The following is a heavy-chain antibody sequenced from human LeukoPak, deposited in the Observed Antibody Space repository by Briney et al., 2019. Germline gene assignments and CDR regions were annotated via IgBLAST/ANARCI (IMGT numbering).Heavy chain of an antibody. J-gene: IGHJ4*02. CDR3: ASLSYGYVY. V-gene: IGHV4-59*01. Sequence: KTSENLSLTCTVSGGSISSYYWSWIRQPPGKGLEWIGYIYYSGSTNYNPSLKSRVTISVDTSKNQFSLKLSSVTAADTAVYYCASLSYGYVYWGQGTLVTVSS. CDR1: GGSISSYY. D-gene: IGHD5-18*01. CDR2: IYYSGST.